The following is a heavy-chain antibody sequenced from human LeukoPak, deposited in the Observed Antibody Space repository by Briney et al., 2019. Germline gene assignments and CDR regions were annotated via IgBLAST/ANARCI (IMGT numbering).Heavy chain of an antibody. J-gene: IGHJ4*02. Sequence: GGSLRLSCAASGFTFSSYAMSWVRQAPGKGLEWVSTISDSGGSTYYLDSVKGRFTISRDNSKNTLYLQMNSLRAGDTAVYYCAKGNWYKLEVFDYWGQGTLVTVSS. CDR2: ISDSGGST. CDR1: GFTFSSYA. D-gene: IGHD1/OR15-1a*01. CDR3: AKGNWYKLEVFDY. V-gene: IGHV3-23*01.